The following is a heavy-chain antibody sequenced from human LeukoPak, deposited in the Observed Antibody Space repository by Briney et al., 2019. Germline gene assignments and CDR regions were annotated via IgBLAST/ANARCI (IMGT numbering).Heavy chain of an antibody. CDR1: GFTFSSYG. J-gene: IGHJ6*02. CDR3: ARDRSYYYDSPCMDV. Sequence: GGSLRLSCAAAGFTFSSYGMHWVRQAPGKGLEWVAVIWYDGSNKYYADAVKGRFTISRDNSKNSLYLQMNSLRAEDTAVYYCARDRSYYYDSPCMDVWGQGTTVTVSS. V-gene: IGHV3-33*01. CDR2: IWYDGSNK. D-gene: IGHD3-22*01.